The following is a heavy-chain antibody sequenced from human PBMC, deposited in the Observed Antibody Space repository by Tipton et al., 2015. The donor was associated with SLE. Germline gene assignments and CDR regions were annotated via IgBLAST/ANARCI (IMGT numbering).Heavy chain of an antibody. CDR2: ISGSGETI. CDR3: TTAPDYDRDY. CDR1: GFTFSNFE. D-gene: IGHD4-17*01. V-gene: IGHV3-48*03. Sequence: SLRLSCAASGFTFSNFEMGWVRQAPGKGLEWVAYISGSGETIYHAGSVRGRFAISRDNAKNSLYLQMNSLRVGDTAVYYCTTAPDYDRDYWGQGTLVTVSS. J-gene: IGHJ4*02.